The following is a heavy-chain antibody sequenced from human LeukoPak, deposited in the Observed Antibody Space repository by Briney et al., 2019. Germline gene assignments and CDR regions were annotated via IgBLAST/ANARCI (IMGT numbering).Heavy chain of an antibody. J-gene: IGHJ4*02. CDR2: IIPIFGTA. CDR3: ARGPRIVGATYFDY. D-gene: IGHD1-26*01. Sequence: SVKVSCKASGYTFTSYGISWVRQAPGQGLEWMGGIIPIFGTANYAQKFQGRVTITADESTSTAYMELSSLRSEDTAVYYCARGPRIVGATYFDYWGQGTLVTVSS. V-gene: IGHV1-69*13. CDR1: GYTFTSYG.